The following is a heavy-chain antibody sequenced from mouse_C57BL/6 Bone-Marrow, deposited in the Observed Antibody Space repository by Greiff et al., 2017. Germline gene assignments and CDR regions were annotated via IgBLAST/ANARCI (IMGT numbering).Heavy chain of an antibody. Sequence: EVKLVESGPGLVKPSQSLSLTCSVTGYSITSGYYWNWIRQFPGNKLEWMGYISYDGSNNYNPSLKNRISITRDTSKNQFFLKLNSVTTEDTATYYCARGRSPFDYWGQGTTLTVSS. CDR1: GYSITSGYY. V-gene: IGHV3-6*01. J-gene: IGHJ2*01. CDR2: ISYDGSN. CDR3: ARGRSPFDY.